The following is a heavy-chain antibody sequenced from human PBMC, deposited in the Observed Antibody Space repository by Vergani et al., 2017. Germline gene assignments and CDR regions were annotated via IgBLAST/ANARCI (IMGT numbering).Heavy chain of an antibody. CDR2: INPNTGNP. V-gene: IGHV7-4-1*02. J-gene: IGHJ6*02. CDR3: ARGYCSSTSCPLYYYYGMDV. CDR1: GYTFPSYA. Sequence: QVQLVQSGSEVKKPGASVKVSCRASGYTFPSYAMNWVRQAPGQGLEWMGWINPNTGNPTYAQGFTGRFVFSLDTSVSTAYLQISSLKAEDTAVYYCARGYCSSTSCPLYYYYGMDVWGQGTTVTVSS. D-gene: IGHD2-2*01.